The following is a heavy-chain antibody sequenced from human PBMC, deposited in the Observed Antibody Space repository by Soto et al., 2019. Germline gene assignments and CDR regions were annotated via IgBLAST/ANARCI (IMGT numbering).Heavy chain of an antibody. V-gene: IGHV5-51*01. J-gene: IGHJ6*02. D-gene: IGHD4-17*01. CDR2: IYPGDSDT. CDR3: ARHENDYPTFYYYYGMDV. CDR1: GYSFTSYW. Sequence: GESLKISCQGSGYSFTSYWIGWVRQMPGKGLEWMGIIYPGDSDTRYSPSFQGQVTISADKSISTAYLQWSSLKASDTAMYYCARHENDYPTFYYYYGMDVWGQGTTVTVSS.